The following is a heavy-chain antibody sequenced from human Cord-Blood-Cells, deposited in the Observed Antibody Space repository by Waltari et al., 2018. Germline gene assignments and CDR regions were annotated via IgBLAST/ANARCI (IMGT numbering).Heavy chain of an antibody. D-gene: IGHD5-18*01. CDR3: ARRSGYSYGDAFDI. CDR1: GFTFSSYD. CDR2: IGTAGDT. Sequence: EVQLVESGGGLVQPGGSLRLSCAASGFTFSSYDMHWVRQATGKGLEGVSAIGTAGDTYYPGSVKGRFTISRENAKNSLYLQMNSLRAGDTAVYYCARRSGYSYGDAFDIWGQGTMVTVSS. J-gene: IGHJ3*02. V-gene: IGHV3-13*01.